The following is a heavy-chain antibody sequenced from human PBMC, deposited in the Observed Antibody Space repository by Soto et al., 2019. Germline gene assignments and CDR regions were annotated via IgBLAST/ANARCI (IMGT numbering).Heavy chain of an antibody. V-gene: IGHV4-39*01. D-gene: IGHD3-10*01. CDR2: IYHSGST. J-gene: IGHJ5*02. CDR3: ARRSRWYYYGTASYYNLWLDP. Sequence: SETLSLTCTVSGDSISNTAYYWGWIRQPPGKGLEWIGDIYHSGSTYYNPSLKSRVTISVDTSKNQFSLKLRSVTAADTAVYYCARRSRWYYYGTASYYNLWLDPWGQGTLVTVSS. CDR1: GDSISNTAYY.